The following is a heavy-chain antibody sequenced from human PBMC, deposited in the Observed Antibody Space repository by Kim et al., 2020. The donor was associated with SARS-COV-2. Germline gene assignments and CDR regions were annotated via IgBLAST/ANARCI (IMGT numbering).Heavy chain of an antibody. V-gene: IGHV6-1*01. CDR3: AREKWLLKDFDY. CDR1: GDRVSSNTAS. Sequence: SQTLSLTCAISGDRVSSNTASWNWIRQSPSRGLEWLGRTFYRSKWYNDYAVSVEGRITIKPDTPNNQFSLQLNSVTPEDTTVYYCAREKWLLKDFDYWGQGTQVTVSS. J-gene: IGHJ4*02. CDR2: TFYRSKWYN. D-gene: IGHD6-19*01.